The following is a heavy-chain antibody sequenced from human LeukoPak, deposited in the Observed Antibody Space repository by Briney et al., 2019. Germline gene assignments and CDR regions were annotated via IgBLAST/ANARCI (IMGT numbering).Heavy chain of an antibody. CDR1: GGTFSSYA. D-gene: IGHD4-17*01. Sequence: SVKVSCKASGGTFSSYAISWVRHAPGQGLEWMGTIIPIFGTANYAQKFQGRVTITTDESTSTAYMELSSLRSEDTAVYYCARQRNGDYPCFDYWGQGTLVTVSS. V-gene: IGHV1-69*05. CDR3: ARQRNGDYPCFDY. CDR2: IIPIFGTA. J-gene: IGHJ4*02.